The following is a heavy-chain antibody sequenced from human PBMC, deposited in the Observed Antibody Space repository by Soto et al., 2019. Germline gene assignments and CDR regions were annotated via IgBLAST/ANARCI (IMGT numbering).Heavy chain of an antibody. Sequence: SETLSLTCIVSGDSVTSGSYYWTWLRQPPGKGLEWIGYISYTPRTKYNPSLQSRVTISVDTSKNDFSLNLSSVTAADTAVYFCAREWGLLPYYVMNVWGHGTAVTVSS. V-gene: IGHV4-61*03. J-gene: IGHJ6*02. D-gene: IGHD7-27*01. CDR3: AREWGLLPYYVMNV. CDR1: GDSVTSGSYY. CDR2: ISYTPRT.